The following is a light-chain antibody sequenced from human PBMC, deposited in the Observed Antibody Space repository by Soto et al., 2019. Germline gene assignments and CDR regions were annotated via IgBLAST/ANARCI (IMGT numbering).Light chain of an antibody. CDR1: QSISTW. CDR2: KAS. CDR3: QQYNSHSGT. J-gene: IGKJ1*01. V-gene: IGKV1-5*03. Sequence: DIQMTQSPSTLSASVGDRVTITCRASQSISTWLAWYQQKPGKAPKVLIYKASSLESGVPSRFSGSGSGTEFTLTISSLQPEDFATYYCQQYNSHSGTFRQGTRWISN.